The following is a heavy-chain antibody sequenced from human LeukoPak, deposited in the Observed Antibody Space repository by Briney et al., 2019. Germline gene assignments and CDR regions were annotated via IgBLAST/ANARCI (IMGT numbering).Heavy chain of an antibody. CDR2: INPSGGST. Sequence: GASVKVSCKASGYTFTSYYMHWVRQAPGQGLEWMGIINPSGGSTRYAQKFQGRVTMTRDMSTSTVYMELSSLRSEDTAVYYCARGDYDSSGYYSRGSYWGQGTLVTVSS. D-gene: IGHD3-22*01. CDR1: GYTFTSYY. V-gene: IGHV1-46*01. J-gene: IGHJ4*02. CDR3: ARGDYDSSGYYSRGSY.